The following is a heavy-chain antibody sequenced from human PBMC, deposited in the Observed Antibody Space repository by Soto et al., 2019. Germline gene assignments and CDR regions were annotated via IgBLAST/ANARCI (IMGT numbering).Heavy chain of an antibody. V-gene: IGHV1-18*01. CDR3: AREHLVSDYYGSGSYIKQNRGGYYYYGMDG. Sequence: SVNVSCKASGYTFTNYGVSWVRQAPGQGLEWMGWIGGYKGNTNYAQKLQGRVTMTRDTSTSTVYMELSSLRSEDTAVYYCAREHLVSDYYGSGSYIKQNRGGYYYYGMDGWGQ. D-gene: IGHD3-10*01. CDR1: GYTFTNYG. J-gene: IGHJ6*02. CDR2: IGGYKGNT.